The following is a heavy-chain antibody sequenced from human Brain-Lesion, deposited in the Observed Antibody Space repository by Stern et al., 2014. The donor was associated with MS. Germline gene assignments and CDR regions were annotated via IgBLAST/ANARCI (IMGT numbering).Heavy chain of an antibody. V-gene: IGHV4-4*02. D-gene: IGHD6-19*01. J-gene: IGHJ4*02. CDR1: GGSISSNNC. Sequence: QVQLVQSGPGLVKPSGTLSLTCVVSGGSISSNNCWSWVRQPPGKGLEGMGEIFQSGSTNYNPSLKSRVTISGDKPKNQFSLNLTSVTAADTAVYYCATASVAGTVIDYWGQGILVTVSS. CDR3: ATASVAGTVIDY. CDR2: IFQSGST.